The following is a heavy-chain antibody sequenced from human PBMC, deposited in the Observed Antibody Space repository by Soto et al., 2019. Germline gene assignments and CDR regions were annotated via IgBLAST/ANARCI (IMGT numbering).Heavy chain of an antibody. Sequence: GESLKISGEGSGFSVSKYTVGWVRQIPGKGLEWMGIIHPGDSDTRYSPSFQGQVTISADKSISTAYLQWSSLKASDTAMYYCTLSXXDSYYYXXGMDVXGQGTTVTVSS. CDR3: TLSXXDSYYYXXGMDV. V-gene: IGHV5-51*01. D-gene: IGHD2-21*02. CDR2: IHPGDSDT. CDR1: GFSVSKYT. J-gene: IGHJ6*02.